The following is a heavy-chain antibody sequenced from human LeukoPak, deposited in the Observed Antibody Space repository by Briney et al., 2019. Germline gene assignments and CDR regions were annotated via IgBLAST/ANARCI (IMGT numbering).Heavy chain of an antibody. D-gene: IGHD2-2*03. Sequence: ASVKVSCKASGYTFTSYYMHWVRQAPGQGLEWMGIINPSGGSTSYAQKFQGRVTMTRDTSTSTVYMELSSLRSEDTAVYYCARDGGLGHCSSTSCPGDGMDVWGQGTTVTVSS. CDR3: ARDGGLGHCSSTSCPGDGMDV. CDR1: GYTFTSYY. J-gene: IGHJ6*02. CDR2: INPSGGST. V-gene: IGHV1-46*01.